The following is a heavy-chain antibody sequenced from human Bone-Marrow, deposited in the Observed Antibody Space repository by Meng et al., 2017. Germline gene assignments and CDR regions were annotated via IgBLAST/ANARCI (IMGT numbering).Heavy chain of an antibody. D-gene: IGHD5-18*01. J-gene: IGHJ4*02. Sequence: QVGLQESGPGRVKPSGTLSLTCAVSGGSISSSNWWSWVRQPPGKGLEWIGYIYYTGTTKYNPSLKSRVTISVDTSKNQFSLNLSSVTAADTALYYCARTPGYSYGQIDSWGQGTLVTVSS. CDR1: GGSISSSNW. V-gene: IGHV4-4*02. CDR3: ARTPGYSYGQIDS. CDR2: IYYTGTT.